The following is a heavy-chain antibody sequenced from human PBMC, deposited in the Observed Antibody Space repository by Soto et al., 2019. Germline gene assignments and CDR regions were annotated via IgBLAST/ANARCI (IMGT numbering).Heavy chain of an antibody. Sequence: QVQLVESGGGVVQPGRSLRLSCAASGFTFSSYAMHWVRQAPGKGLEWVAVISYDGSNKYYADSVKGRFTISRDNSKNTLYLQMSSLRAEDTAVYYCAADLLLVRGDQQDYWGQGTLVTVSS. CDR2: ISYDGSNK. V-gene: IGHV3-30-3*01. CDR1: GFTFSSYA. D-gene: IGHD3-16*01. J-gene: IGHJ4*02. CDR3: AADLLLVRGDQQDY.